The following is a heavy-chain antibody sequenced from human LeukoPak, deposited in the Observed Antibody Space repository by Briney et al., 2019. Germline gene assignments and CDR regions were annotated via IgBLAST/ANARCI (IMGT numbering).Heavy chain of an antibody. Sequence: SETLSLTCALSGVSISSTNWWSWVRQPPGKGLEWIGEIYHSGSTAYNPSLKSRVTISVDKSKNQFSLRLSSVTAADTAIYFCARIRGSYSLWGQGTLVTVSS. CDR3: ARIRGSYSL. CDR1: GVSISSTNW. V-gene: IGHV4-4*02. D-gene: IGHD1-26*01. J-gene: IGHJ4*02. CDR2: IYHSGST.